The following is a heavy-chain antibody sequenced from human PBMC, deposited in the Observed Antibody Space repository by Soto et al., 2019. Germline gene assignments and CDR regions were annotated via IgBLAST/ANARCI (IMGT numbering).Heavy chain of an antibody. CDR1: GGSISSSGYY. V-gene: IGHV4-31*03. Sequence: QVQLQESGPGLVKPSQTLSLTCTVSGGSISSSGYYWSWIRQHPGKGLEWIGYIYYSGSTYYNPSLKSRVTISVDTSKNPFSLNLSSVTAADTAVYYCARDRDGGTFDIWGQGTMVTVSS. CDR2: IYYSGST. J-gene: IGHJ3*02. D-gene: IGHD3-16*01. CDR3: ARDRDGGTFDI.